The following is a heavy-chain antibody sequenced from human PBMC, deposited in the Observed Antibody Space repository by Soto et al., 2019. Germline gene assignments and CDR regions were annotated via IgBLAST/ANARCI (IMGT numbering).Heavy chain of an antibody. Sequence: PGGSQRLSCAASGFTFTRYSMNWVRQAPGKGLEWVSSISSTTNYIYYADSMKGRFTVSRDNAKNSVYLDMNSLSAEDTAVYYCARESEDLTSNFDYWGQGTLVTISS. V-gene: IGHV3-21*01. J-gene: IGHJ4*02. CDR3: ARESEDLTSNFDY. CDR1: GFTFTRYS. CDR2: ISSTTNYI.